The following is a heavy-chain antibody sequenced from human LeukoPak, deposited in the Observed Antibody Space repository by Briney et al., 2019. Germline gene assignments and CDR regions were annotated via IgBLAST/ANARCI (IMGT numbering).Heavy chain of an antibody. CDR2: IYYSGST. CDR1: GGSISSYY. V-gene: IGHV4-59*01. Sequence: PSETLSLTCTVSGGSISSYYWSWIRQPPGKGLEWIGYIYYSGSTNYNPSLKSRVTISVDTSKNQFSLKLSSVTAADTAVYYRARADPVVTDYYYYGMDVWGQGTTVTVSS. D-gene: IGHD3-22*01. J-gene: IGHJ6*02. CDR3: ARADPVVTDYYYYGMDV.